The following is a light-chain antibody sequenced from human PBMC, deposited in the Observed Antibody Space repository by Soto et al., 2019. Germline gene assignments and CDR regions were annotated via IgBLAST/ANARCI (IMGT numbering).Light chain of an antibody. CDR3: SSYTSSSTQV. V-gene: IGLV2-14*01. CDR2: DVS. Sequence: QSALTQPASVSGSPGQSITISCTGTSSDVGGYNYVSWYQQHPGKAPKLMIYDVSNRPSGVSNRFSGSKPGNTASLTISGLHAEDEADYYCSSYTSSSTQVFGGGTKLTVL. CDR1: SSDVGGYNY. J-gene: IGLJ2*01.